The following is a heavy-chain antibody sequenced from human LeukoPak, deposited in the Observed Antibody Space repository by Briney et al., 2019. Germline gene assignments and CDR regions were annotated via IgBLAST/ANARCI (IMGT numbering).Heavy chain of an antibody. D-gene: IGHD5-12*01. CDR1: GFTFSSYW. CDR2: IKTDGSNT. CDR3: ATSNGRYSGYDLYFDY. J-gene: IGHJ4*02. Sequence: GGSLRLSCAASGFTFSSYWMHWVRQVPGKGLVWVSRIKTDGSNTVYADNVKGRFTISRDNAKNTLYLQMNSLRAEDTAVYYCATSNGRYSGYDLYFDYWGQGTLVTVSS. V-gene: IGHV3-74*01.